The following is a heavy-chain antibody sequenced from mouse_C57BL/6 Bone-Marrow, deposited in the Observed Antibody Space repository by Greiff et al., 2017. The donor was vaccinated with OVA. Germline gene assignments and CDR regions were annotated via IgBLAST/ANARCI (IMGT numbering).Heavy chain of an antibody. Sequence: QVQLQQPGAELVKPGASVKLSCKASGYTFTSYWMQWVKQRPGQGLEWIGEIDPSDSYPNYNQKFKGKATLTVDTSSSTAYMQLSSLTSEDSAVYYCARDYGRRCDYWGQGTTLTVSS. D-gene: IGHD1-1*01. CDR1: GYTFTSYW. J-gene: IGHJ2*01. CDR3: ARDYGRRCDY. V-gene: IGHV1-50*01. CDR2: IDPSDSYP.